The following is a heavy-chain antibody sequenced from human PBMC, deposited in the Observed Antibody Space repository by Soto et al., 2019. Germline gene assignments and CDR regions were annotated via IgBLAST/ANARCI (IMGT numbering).Heavy chain of an antibody. V-gene: IGHV6-1*01. J-gene: IGHJ3*02. Sequence: PSQTLSLTCAISGDSVSSNSAAWSWIRQSPSRGLEWLGRTYYRSKWYNDYPVSVKSRITINPDTSKSQFSLQLNSVTPEDTAVYCCARGNSGLRAFDIWGQGTMVTVSS. CDR1: GDSVSSNSAA. CDR2: TYYRSKWYN. CDR3: ARGNSGLRAFDI. D-gene: IGHD6-19*01.